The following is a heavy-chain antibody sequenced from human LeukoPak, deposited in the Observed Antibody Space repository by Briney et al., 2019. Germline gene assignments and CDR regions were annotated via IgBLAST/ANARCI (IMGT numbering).Heavy chain of an antibody. D-gene: IGHD2-8*02. CDR2: IIPIFGTA. V-gene: IGHV1-69*05. J-gene: IGHJ4*02. Sequence: GGSLRLSCAASGFTFSSYAISWVRQAPGQGLEWMGGIIPIFGTANYAQKFQGRVTITTDESTSTAYMELSSLRSEDTAVYYCARSPAESSTGGANFDYWGQGTLVTVSS. CDR3: ARSPAESSTGGANFDY. CDR1: GFTFSSYA.